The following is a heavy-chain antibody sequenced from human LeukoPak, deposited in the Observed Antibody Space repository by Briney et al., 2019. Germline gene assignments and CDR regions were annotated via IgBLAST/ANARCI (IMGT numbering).Heavy chain of an antibody. J-gene: IGHJ5*02. CDR2: ISNDGGKT. CDR1: GFTFSTFW. V-gene: IGHV3-7*01. CDR3: TKDEA. Sequence: GGSLRLSCTGSGFTFSTFWMGWVRQAPGKGLEWVSYISNDGGKTNYADSVKGRFTISRDNARNSLYLQMNSLRAEDTSFYYYTKDEAWGQGILVTVSS.